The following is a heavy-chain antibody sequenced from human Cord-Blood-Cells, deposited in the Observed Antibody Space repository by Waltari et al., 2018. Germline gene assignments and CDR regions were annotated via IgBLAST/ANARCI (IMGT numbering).Heavy chain of an antibody. CDR2: IYRGGST. J-gene: IGHJ4*02. Sequence: EVQLVESGGGLIQPGGSLRLSCAASGFTVSSNYMSWVRQAPGKGLEWVSGIYRGGSTYYADSVKGRFTISRDNSKNTLYLQMNSLRAEDTAVYYCARVGALRYFDWLLDYWGQGTLVTVSS. CDR3: ARVGALRYFDWLLDY. V-gene: IGHV3-53*01. CDR1: GFTVSSNY. D-gene: IGHD3-9*01.